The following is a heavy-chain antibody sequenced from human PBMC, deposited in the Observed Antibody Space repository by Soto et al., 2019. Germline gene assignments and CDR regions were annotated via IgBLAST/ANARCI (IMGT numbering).Heavy chain of an antibody. CDR2: IYYSGST. CDR1: GGSISSYY. V-gene: IGHV4-59*01. D-gene: IGHD6-19*01. Sequence: QVQLQESGPGLVKPSETLSLTCTVSGGSISSYYWSWIRQPPGKGLEWIGYIYYSGSTNYNPSLKSRVTISVDTSKNQFSRKLSSVTAADTAVYYCARDFGIAVAGTHYYYGMDVWGQGTTVTVSS. J-gene: IGHJ6*02. CDR3: ARDFGIAVAGTHYYYGMDV.